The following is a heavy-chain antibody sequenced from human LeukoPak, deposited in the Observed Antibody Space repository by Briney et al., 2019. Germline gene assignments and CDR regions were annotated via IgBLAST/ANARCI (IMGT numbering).Heavy chain of an antibody. CDR3: ARGGVTPYYYYGMDV. J-gene: IGHJ6*02. D-gene: IGHD1-26*01. V-gene: IGHV4-59*01. CDR2: IYYSGST. CDR1: GGSISSYY. Sequence: SETLSLTCTVSGGSISSYYWSWIRQPPGKGLEWIGYIYYSGSTNYNPSLKIRVTISVDTSKNQFSLKLSSVTAADTAVYYCARGGVTPYYYYGMDVWGQGTTVTVSS.